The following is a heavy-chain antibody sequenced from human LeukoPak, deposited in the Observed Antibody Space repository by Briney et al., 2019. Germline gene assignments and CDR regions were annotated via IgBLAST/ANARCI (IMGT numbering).Heavy chain of an antibody. CDR2: INAGNGNT. CDR3: GRGHWGLDY. V-gene: IGHV1-3*03. D-gene: IGHD7-27*01. Sequence: ASVKVSCKASGHTFTSYGISWVRQAPGQRLEWMGWINAGNGNTKYSQEFQGRVTITRDTSASTAYMELSSLRSEDTAVYYCGRGHWGLDYWGQGALVTVSS. J-gene: IGHJ4*02. CDR1: GHTFTSYG.